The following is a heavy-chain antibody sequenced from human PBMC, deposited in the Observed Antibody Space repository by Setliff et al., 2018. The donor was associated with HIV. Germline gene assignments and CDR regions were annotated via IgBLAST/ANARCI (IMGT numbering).Heavy chain of an antibody. Sequence: PSETLSLTCTVSGGSISSHYWSWIRLPPGKGLEWIGTIYYNGNTNYNPSLKSRVAISVDTSKNLFSLKMNSVTPADTAVYYRARGIENFWSGYIRWGQGTLVTVSS. V-gene: IGHV4-59*11. CDR1: GGSISSHY. CDR3: ARGIENFWSGYIR. D-gene: IGHD3-3*01. CDR2: IYYNGNT. J-gene: IGHJ4*02.